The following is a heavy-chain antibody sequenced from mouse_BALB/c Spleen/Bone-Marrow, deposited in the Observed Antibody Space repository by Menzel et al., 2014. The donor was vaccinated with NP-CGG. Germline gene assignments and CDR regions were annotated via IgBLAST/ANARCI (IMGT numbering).Heavy chain of an antibody. D-gene: IGHD2-14*01. CDR1: GYTFSSYW. J-gene: IGHJ2*01. V-gene: IGHV1-9*01. CDR3: ARGGVRGKDYFDY. Sequence: QVQLQQSGAELMKPGASVKISCKATGYTFSSYWIEWVKQRPGHGLEWIGEILPGSGSTNYNEKFKGKATFTADTSSNTAYMQLSSLTSEVSAVYYCARGGVRGKDYFDYWGQGTTLTVSS. CDR2: ILPGSGST.